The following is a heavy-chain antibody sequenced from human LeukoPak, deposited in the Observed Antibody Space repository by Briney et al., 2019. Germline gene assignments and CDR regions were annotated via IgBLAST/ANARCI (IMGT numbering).Heavy chain of an antibody. J-gene: IGHJ4*02. CDR3: VRDPSGSGFAFDS. CDR2: INSRGSVV. D-gene: IGHD1-1*01. Sequence: GGSLRLSCAASGFTFSDYYMSWIRQAPGKGLEWVSYINSRGSVVFYADSVKGRFTISRDNTKNSLYLQMNSLRAEDTAVYYCVRDPSGSGFAFDSWGQGALVTVSS. V-gene: IGHV3-11*04. CDR1: GFTFSDYY.